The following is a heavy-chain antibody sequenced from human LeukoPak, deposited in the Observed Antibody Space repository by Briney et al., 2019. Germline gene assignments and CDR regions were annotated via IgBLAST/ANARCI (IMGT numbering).Heavy chain of an antibody. Sequence: ASVKVSCKASGYTFTSYAMHWVRQAPGQRLEWMGWINAGNGNTKYSQKFQGRVTITRDTSASTAYMELSSLRSEDTAVYYCARDSGLPDYYDSSGYYEDAFDIWGQGTMVTVSS. J-gene: IGHJ3*02. CDR3: ARDSGLPDYYDSSGYYEDAFDI. CDR1: GYTFTSYA. V-gene: IGHV1-3*01. D-gene: IGHD3-22*01. CDR2: INAGNGNT.